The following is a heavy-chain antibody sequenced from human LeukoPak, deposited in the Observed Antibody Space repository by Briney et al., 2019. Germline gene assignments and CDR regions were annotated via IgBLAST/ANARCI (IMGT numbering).Heavy chain of an antibody. CDR3: ARGWVGDGNYFDY. CDR1: GGSISSSSYY. J-gene: IGHJ4*02. D-gene: IGHD3-16*01. CDR2: IYYSGST. Sequence: SETLSLTCTVSGGSISSSSYYWGWIRQPPGKGLEWIGSIYYSGSTYYNPSLKSRVTISVDTSKNQFSLKLSSVTAADTAVYYCARGWVGDGNYFDYWGQGTLVTVSS. V-gene: IGHV4-39*07.